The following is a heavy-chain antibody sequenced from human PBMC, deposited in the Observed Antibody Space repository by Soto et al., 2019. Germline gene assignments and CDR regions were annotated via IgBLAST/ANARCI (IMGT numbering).Heavy chain of an antibody. CDR2: VGTKANTYAT. CDR3: TRVCTGGTCYFDP. J-gene: IGHJ5*02. D-gene: IGHD2-8*02. V-gene: IGHV3-73*01. Sequence: GGSLRLSCASSGFTFSGSSIHWVRQASGKGLEWVGRVGTKANTYATEYSASVKGRFTISRDDSKSTAYLQMNSLKTEGTAIYFCTRVCTGGTCYFDPCGQGTQVTVSS. CDR1: GFTFSGSS.